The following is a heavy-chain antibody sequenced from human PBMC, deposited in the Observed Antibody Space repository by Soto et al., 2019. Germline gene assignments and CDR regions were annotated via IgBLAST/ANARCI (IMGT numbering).Heavy chain of an antibody. CDR1: GYTFIRYG. J-gene: IGHJ6*02. D-gene: IGHD3-16*01. V-gene: IGHV1-18*01. CDR2: ISPYNDYT. Sequence: QVQLAQSANEVKKPGASVRVSCKAAGYTFIRYGIAWVRQAPGQGLEWMGWISPYNDYTVYAQKFQGRVGMTADQSTRTVYMNLRGLKSDDTAVYYCARGGYYDTSWGKLSHYGLDVWGQGTSVSVSS. CDR3: ARGGYYDTSWGKLSHYGLDV.